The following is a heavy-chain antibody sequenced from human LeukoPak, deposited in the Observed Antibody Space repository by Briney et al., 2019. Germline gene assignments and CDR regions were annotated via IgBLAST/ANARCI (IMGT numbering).Heavy chain of an antibody. CDR3: ARGRGGLLWFGELGGDI. CDR1: GYTFTSYD. Sequence: ASVKVSFNASGYTFTSYDINRVRQAPGQGLEWMGCMNPNSGSTGYAHKFQGRVTMTRNTSISTAYMELSSLRSEDKAVYYCARGRGGLLWFGELGGDIWGQGTMVTVSS. D-gene: IGHD3-10*01. CDR2: MNPNSGST. V-gene: IGHV1-8*01. J-gene: IGHJ3*02.